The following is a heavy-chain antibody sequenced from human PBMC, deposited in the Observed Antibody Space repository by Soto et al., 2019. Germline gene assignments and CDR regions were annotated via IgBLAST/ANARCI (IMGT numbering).Heavy chain of an antibody. CDR1: GGSISSYY. D-gene: IGHD1-26*01. CDR2: IYYSGST. Sequence: SETLSLTCTVSGGSISSYYWSWIRQPPGKGLEWIGYIYYSGSTNYNPSLKSRVTISVDTSKNQFSLKLSSVTAADTAVYYCASGGGASADHYYYYGMDVWGQGTTVTVSS. J-gene: IGHJ6*02. CDR3: ASGGGASADHYYYYGMDV. V-gene: IGHV4-59*12.